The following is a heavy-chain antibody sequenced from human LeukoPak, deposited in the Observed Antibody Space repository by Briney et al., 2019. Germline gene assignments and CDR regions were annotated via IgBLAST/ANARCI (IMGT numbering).Heavy chain of an antibody. CDR1: GFTFSTYW. J-gene: IGHJ4*02. Sequence: QSGGSLRLSCAASGFTFSTYWMSWVRQAPGKGLEWVSAISGSGGGTYYADSVKGRFTISRDNSKNTLYLQMNSLRAEDTAVYYCAKDYPGDFWSGDPYDYWGQGTLVTVSS. D-gene: IGHD3-3*01. CDR3: AKDYPGDFWSGDPYDY. V-gene: IGHV3-23*01. CDR2: ISGSGGGT.